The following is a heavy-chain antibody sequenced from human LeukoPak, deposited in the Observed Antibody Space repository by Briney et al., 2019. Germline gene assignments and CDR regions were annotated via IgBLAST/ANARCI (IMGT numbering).Heavy chain of an antibody. Sequence: SETLSLTCTVSGGSVSSYYWSWIRQPPGKGLEWIGYIYYSGSTNYNPSLKSRVTISVDTSKNQFSLKLSSVTAADTAVYYCARAVGATEYFDYWGQGTLVTVSS. CDR2: IYYSGST. J-gene: IGHJ4*02. CDR1: GGSVSSYY. V-gene: IGHV4-59*02. D-gene: IGHD1-26*01. CDR3: ARAVGATEYFDY.